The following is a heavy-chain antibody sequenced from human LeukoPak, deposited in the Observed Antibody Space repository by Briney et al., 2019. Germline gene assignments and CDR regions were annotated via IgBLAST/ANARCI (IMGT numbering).Heavy chain of an antibody. CDR2: ISGRGGST. V-gene: IGHV3-23*01. J-gene: IGHJ4*02. CDR1: GFTLSNYA. Sequence: GGSLRLSCAASGFTLSNYAMSWVPQAAGKGLEWVSTISGRGGSTYYADSVKGRFTISRDNSRNTLYLQMNSLRAEDTAVYYCSYYYDSSGYLDYWGQGTLVTVSS. D-gene: IGHD3-22*01. CDR3: SYYYDSSGYLDY.